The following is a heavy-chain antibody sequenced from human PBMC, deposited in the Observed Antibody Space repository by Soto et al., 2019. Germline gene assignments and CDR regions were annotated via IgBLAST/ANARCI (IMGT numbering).Heavy chain of an antibody. CDR3: AKGSYRPHED. CDR1: GFTFSTYA. V-gene: IGHV3-23*01. D-gene: IGHD1-26*01. CDR2: ISGSGDTT. Sequence: PGGSLRLSCAASGFTFSTYAMSWVRQAPGKRLEWVSAISGSGDTTYYANSVKGRFTISRDNSKNTLYLQMNSLRAEDTAVYYCAKGSYRPHEDWGQGTQVSVSS. J-gene: IGHJ4*02.